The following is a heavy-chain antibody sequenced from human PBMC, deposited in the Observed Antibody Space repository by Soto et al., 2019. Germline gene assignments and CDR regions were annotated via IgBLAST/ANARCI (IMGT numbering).Heavy chain of an antibody. CDR2: IYYSGST. V-gene: IGHV4-59*08. D-gene: IGHD6-6*01. J-gene: IGHJ5*02. Sequence: SETLSLTCTVSGGSISSYYWSWIRQPPGKGLEWIGYIYYSGSTNYSPSLKSRVTISVDTSKNQFSLKLSSVTAADTAVYYCARHGAYSSSYWFDPWGQGTLVTVSS. CDR1: GGSISSYY. CDR3: ARHGAYSSSYWFDP.